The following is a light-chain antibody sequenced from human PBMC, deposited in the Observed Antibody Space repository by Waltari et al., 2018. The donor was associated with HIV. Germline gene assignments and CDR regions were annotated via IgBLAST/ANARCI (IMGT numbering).Light chain of an antibody. J-gene: IGLJ2*01. CDR2: EVT. Sequence: QSALTQPASVSGSPGQSITISCTGTSSDVGGYNYVSWYQQHPGKAPKLMIYEVTNLPSGVSKRFSGSKSGNTASLTISGLHVEDEADYYCSSYTSSSLEIFGGGTKLTVL. CDR3: SSYTSSSLEI. V-gene: IGLV2-14*03. CDR1: SSDVGGYNY.